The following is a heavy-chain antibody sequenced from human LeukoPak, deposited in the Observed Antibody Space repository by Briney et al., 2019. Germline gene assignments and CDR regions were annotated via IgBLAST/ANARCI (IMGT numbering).Heavy chain of an antibody. Sequence: GGSLRLSCAASGFTFSSYIMNWVRQAPGKGLEWVSYISSSSSTIYYADSVKGRFTISRDNSKNTLYLQMNRLRAEDTAVYYCAKDRSPTAWGQGTLVTVSS. CDR1: GFTFSSYI. CDR2: ISSSSSTI. J-gene: IGHJ5*02. V-gene: IGHV3-48*01. D-gene: IGHD4-17*01. CDR3: AKDRSPTA.